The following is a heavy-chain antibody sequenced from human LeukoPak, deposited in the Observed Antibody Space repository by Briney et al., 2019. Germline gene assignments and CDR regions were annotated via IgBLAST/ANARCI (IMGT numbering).Heavy chain of an antibody. Sequence: PGGSLRLSCAASGFTFSNAWMSWVRQAPGKGLEWVGRIKSKTDGGTTDYAAPVKGRFTISRDDSKNTLYLQMNSLRAEDTAVYYCARGNYYGQDYWGQGTLVTVSS. CDR1: GFTFSNAW. V-gene: IGHV3-15*05. CDR2: IKSKTDGGTT. J-gene: IGHJ4*02. CDR3: ARGNYYGQDY. D-gene: IGHD3-10*01.